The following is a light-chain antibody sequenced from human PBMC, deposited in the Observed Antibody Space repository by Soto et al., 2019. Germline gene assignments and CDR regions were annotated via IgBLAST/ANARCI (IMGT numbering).Light chain of an antibody. V-gene: IGKV2-30*01. CDR2: KVS. J-gene: IGKJ5*01. CDR3: MQGTHWPPIT. CDR1: LSPVYSDGNTY. Sequence: DVVLTQSPLSLPFIIGHAASISCSSTLSPVYSDGNTYLSWFHQRTGQSPRRLIYKVSNRDSGVPDRFSGSGSGTDFTLKISRVEAEDVGVYYCMQGTHWPPITFGQGTRLEIK.